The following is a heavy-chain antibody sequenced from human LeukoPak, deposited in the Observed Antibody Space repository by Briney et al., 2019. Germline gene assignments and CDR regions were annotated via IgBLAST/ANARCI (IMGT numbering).Heavy chain of an antibody. Sequence: SVKVSCKASGGTFSSYAISWVRQAPGQGLEWMGGIIPIFGTANYAQKFQGRVTITADESTSTAYMELSSLRSEDMAVYYCARRSYYDFWSGYYREVEMSWFDPWGQGTLVTVSS. CDR3: ARRSYYDFWSGYYREVEMSWFDP. D-gene: IGHD3-3*01. V-gene: IGHV1-69*01. CDR1: GGTFSSYA. CDR2: IIPIFGTA. J-gene: IGHJ5*02.